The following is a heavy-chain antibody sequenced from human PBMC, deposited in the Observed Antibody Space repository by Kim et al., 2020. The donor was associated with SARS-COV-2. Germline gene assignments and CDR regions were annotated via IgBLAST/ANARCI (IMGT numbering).Heavy chain of an antibody. CDR1: GFTFSSYA. CDR3: ARDLVRYCSSTSCLFYY. V-gene: IGHV3-30*04. CDR2: ISYDGSNK. Sequence: GGSLRLSCAASGFTFSSYAMHWVRQAPGKGLEWVAVISYDGSNKYYADSVKGRFTISRDNSKNTLYLQMNSLRAEDTAVYYCARDLVRYCSSTSCLFYY. J-gene: IGHJ6*01. D-gene: IGHD2-2*01.